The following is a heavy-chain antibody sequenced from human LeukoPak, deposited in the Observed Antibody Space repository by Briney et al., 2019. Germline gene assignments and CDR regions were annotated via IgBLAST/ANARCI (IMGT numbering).Heavy chain of an antibody. V-gene: IGHV4-39*01. CDR1: GGSISGSRRY. Sequence: SETLSLTCNASGGSISGSRRYWGWVRQPPGGGPEWIGIIRYIGTTYYNPSLQSRLTISVDNSQNQFSLKLKSVTAADTSMYYCTRQLSWASDTGDSWGQGTLVTVSS. CDR3: TRQLSWASDTGDS. J-gene: IGHJ5*01. CDR2: IRYIGTT. D-gene: IGHD6-13*01.